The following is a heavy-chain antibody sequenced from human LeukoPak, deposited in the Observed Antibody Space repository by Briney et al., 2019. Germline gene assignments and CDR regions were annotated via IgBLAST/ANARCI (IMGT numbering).Heavy chain of an antibody. Sequence: GGSLRLSCAASGFTFSSYAVHWVRQAPGKGLEWVAVISYDGSDKYYADSVKGRFTISRDNSKNTLYLQMNSLRAKDTAVYYCARRLATAYYYYYMDVWGKGTTVTVSS. CDR1: GFTFSSYA. CDR2: ISYDGSDK. D-gene: IGHD2-21*02. CDR3: ARRLATAYYYYYMDV. V-gene: IGHV3-30*04. J-gene: IGHJ6*03.